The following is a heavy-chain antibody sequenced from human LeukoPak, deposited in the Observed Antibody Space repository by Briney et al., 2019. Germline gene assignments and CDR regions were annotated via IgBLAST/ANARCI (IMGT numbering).Heavy chain of an antibody. CDR2: ISSSGSTI. CDR3: AELGIPMIGGV. V-gene: IGHV3-11*04. J-gene: IGHJ6*04. D-gene: IGHD3-10*02. CDR1: GFTVSSNY. Sequence: GGSLRLSCAASGFTVSSNYMSWFRKAPGKGLEWGAYISSSGSTIYYADSVKGRFTISRDNAKNSLYLQMNSLRAEDTAVYYCAELGIPMIGGVWGKGTTVTISS.